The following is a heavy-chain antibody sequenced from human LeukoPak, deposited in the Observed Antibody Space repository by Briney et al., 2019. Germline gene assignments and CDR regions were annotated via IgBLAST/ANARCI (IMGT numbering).Heavy chain of an antibody. Sequence: SVKVSCKASGGTFGINAITWVRQAPGQGLEWMGGIIPMSETPKYTQKFQGRVTIATDESTNTAYMELSSLRSEDTAVYYCARDKNSGECVSNSCYGVWPLDIWGQGTMVTVSS. CDR3: ARDKNSGECVSNSCYGVWPLDI. CDR1: GGTFGINA. D-gene: IGHD2-2*01. J-gene: IGHJ3*02. V-gene: IGHV1-69*05. CDR2: IIPMSETP.